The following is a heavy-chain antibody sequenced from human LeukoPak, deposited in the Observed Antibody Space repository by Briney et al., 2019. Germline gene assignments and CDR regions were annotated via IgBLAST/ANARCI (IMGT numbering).Heavy chain of an antibody. CDR3: AKECDPYDSSGYFDY. V-gene: IGHV3-23*01. D-gene: IGHD3-22*01. CDR1: GFTFSSYA. J-gene: IGHJ4*02. Sequence: GGSLRLPCAASGFTFSSYAMSWVRQAPGKGLEWFSANSGSGGSTYYADSVKGRFTISRDNSKNTLYLQMNSLRAEDTAVYYCAKECDPYDSSGYFDYWGQGTLVTVSS. CDR2: NSGSGGST.